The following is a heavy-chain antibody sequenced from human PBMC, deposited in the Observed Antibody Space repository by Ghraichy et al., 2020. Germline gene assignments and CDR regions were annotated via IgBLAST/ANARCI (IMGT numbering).Heavy chain of an antibody. J-gene: IGHJ6*02. CDR3: ARAPPYCNGGSCYSNLPYYYYYNMNV. V-gene: IGHV1-69*13. D-gene: IGHD2-15*01. CDR1: GGTFSTYA. Sequence: SVKVSCMVSGGTFSTYAISWVRQAPGQGLEWMGGIIPIFGTTNYAPKFQGRVTITADEATNTAHMELRSLRSEDTAVYYCARAPPYCNGGSCYSNLPYYYYYNMNVWGQGTTVTVSS. CDR2: IIPIFGTT.